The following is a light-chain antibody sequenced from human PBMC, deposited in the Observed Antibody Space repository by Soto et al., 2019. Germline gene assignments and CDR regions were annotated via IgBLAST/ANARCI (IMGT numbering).Light chain of an antibody. CDR2: KAS. Sequence: DIQMTQSPSTLSGSVGDRVTITCRASQTISSWLAWYQQKPGKAPKLLIYKASSLESGVPSRFSGSGSGTDFTLEISRMETDDVGIYYCVQSTQLPPTFGQGTRLEIK. J-gene: IGKJ5*01. CDR1: QTISSW. CDR3: VQSTQLPPT. V-gene: IGKV1-5*03.